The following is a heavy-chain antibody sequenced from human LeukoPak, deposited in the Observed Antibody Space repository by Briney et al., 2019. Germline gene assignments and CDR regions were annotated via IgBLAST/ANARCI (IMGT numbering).Heavy chain of an antibody. CDR2: IYPGDSDT. J-gene: IGHJ4*02. CDR1: GYSFTSYW. V-gene: IGHV5-51*01. D-gene: IGHD2-2*01. CDR3: ARVDLYCSSTSCYSFGY. Sequence: GESLKISCKGFGYSFTSYWIAWVRQMPGKGLEWMGIIYPGDSDTRYSPSFQGQVTISGDKSISTVYLQWSSLKASDTAMYYCARVDLYCSSTSCYSFGYWGQGTLVTVSS.